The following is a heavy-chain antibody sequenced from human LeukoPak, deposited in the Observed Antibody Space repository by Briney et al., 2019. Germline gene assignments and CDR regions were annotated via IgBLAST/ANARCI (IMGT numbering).Heavy chain of an antibody. V-gene: IGHV5-51*01. J-gene: IGHJ3*02. CDR2: IYPGDSDT. CDR1: GYSFTSYW. Sequence: GESLKISCKGSGYSFTSYWIGWVRQMAGKGLEWMGIIYPGDSDTRYSPSFHSQATISADKSISTAYLQWSSLKAADTAMYYCARHWQDDAFDIWGQGTMVTVSS. CDR3: ARHWQDDAFDI.